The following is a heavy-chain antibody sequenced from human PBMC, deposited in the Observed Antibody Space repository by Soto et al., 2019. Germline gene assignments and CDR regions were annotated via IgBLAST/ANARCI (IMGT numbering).Heavy chain of an antibody. Sequence: QVQLVQSGAEVKKPGASVKVSCKASGYTFTSYAMHWVRQAPGQRLEWMGWINAGNGNTKYSQKFQSRVTITRDTSASTAYMELSSLRSEDTAVYYCAGGDGYNSADFDYWGQGTLVTVSS. CDR1: GYTFTSYA. CDR3: AGGDGYNSADFDY. V-gene: IGHV1-3*01. J-gene: IGHJ4*02. CDR2: INAGNGNT. D-gene: IGHD5-12*01.